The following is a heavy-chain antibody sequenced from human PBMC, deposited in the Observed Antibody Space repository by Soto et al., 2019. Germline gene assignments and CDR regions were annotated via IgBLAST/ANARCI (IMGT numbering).Heavy chain of an antibody. CDR2: ISDDGRST. V-gene: IGHV3-64D*06. Sequence: PGGSLRLSCSASGFTFSMYSMHWIRQAPGKGLEYVSAISDDGRSTYYADPVKGRYTISRDNSNNAVFLQMSSLRPDDTAVYYCVKLAEYGVDEGWGLGTLVTVSS. D-gene: IGHD4-17*01. J-gene: IGHJ4*02. CDR3: VKLAEYGVDEG. CDR1: GFTFSMYS.